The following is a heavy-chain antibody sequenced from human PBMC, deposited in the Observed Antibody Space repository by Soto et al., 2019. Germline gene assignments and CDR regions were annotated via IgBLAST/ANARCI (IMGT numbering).Heavy chain of an antibody. CDR1: GYTLSELS. Sequence: ASVKVSCKVSGYTLSELSVHWVRKAPGKGLEWMGGYDPEDDETLYAQKFQGRVTVTEDIPTDTAYMELSSLRPDDTAVYFCATAHKEDDFWTGANYYHYMDVWGKGTTVTVSS. V-gene: IGHV1-24*01. D-gene: IGHD3-3*01. CDR3: ATAHKEDDFWTGANYYHYMDV. J-gene: IGHJ6*03. CDR2: YDPEDDET.